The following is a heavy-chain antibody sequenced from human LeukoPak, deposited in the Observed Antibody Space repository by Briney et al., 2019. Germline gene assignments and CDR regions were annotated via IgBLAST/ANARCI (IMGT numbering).Heavy chain of an antibody. CDR2: IYSGGST. Sequence: ETLSLTCTVSGGSISSYYMSWVRQAPGKGLEWVSVIYSGGSTYYADSVKGRFTISRDNSKNTLYLQMNSLRAEDTAVYYCAREGRSYPNWFDPWGQGTLVTVSS. J-gene: IGHJ5*02. CDR3: AREGRSYPNWFDP. V-gene: IGHV3-53*01. CDR1: GGSISSYY. D-gene: IGHD1-26*01.